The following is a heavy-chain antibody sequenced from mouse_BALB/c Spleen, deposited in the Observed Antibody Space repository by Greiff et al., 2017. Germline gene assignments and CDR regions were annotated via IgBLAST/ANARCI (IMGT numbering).Heavy chain of an antibody. Sequence: VQLQQSGAELAKPGASVKMSCKASGYTFTSYWMHWVKQRPGQGLEWIGYINPSTGYTEYNQKFKDKATLTADKSSSTAYMQLSSLTSEDSAVYYCARDDGYLYAMDYWGQGTSVTVSS. CDR2: INPSTGYT. J-gene: IGHJ4*01. V-gene: IGHV1-7*01. CDR1: GYTFTSYW. D-gene: IGHD2-3*01. CDR3: ARDDGYLYAMDY.